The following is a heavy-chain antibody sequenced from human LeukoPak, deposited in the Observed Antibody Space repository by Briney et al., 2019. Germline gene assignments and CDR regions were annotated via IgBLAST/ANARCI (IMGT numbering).Heavy chain of an antibody. CDR3: AREIPTGHVDY. CDR1: GGTFSSYA. CDR2: IIPILGIA. J-gene: IGHJ4*02. D-gene: IGHD2-21*01. V-gene: IGHV1-69*04. Sequence: ASVTVSCKASGGTFSSYAISWVRQAPGQGLEWMGRIIPILGIANYAQKFQGRVTITADKSTSTAYMELSSLRSEDTAVYYCAREIPTGHVDYWGQGTLVTVSS.